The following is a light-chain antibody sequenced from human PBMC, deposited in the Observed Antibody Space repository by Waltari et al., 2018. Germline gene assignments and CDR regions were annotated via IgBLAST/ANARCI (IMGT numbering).Light chain of an antibody. CDR1: GSTIGAGYD. V-gene: IGLV1-40*01. CDR3: QSYDTSLTVV. Sequence: QSVLTQPPSVSGAPGQTVTISCTGSGSTIGAGYDVPWYQPVPRAAPKLLIYGSTSRPLGVPDRFFGSTSGTSASLAITGLQAEDEAVYYCQSYDTSLTVVFGGGTKLTVL. CDR2: GST. J-gene: IGLJ3*02.